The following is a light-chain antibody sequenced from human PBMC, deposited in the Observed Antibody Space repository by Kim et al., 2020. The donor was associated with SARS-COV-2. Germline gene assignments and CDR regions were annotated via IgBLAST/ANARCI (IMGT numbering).Light chain of an antibody. V-gene: IGLV2-8*01. CDR2: EVS. J-gene: IGLJ2*01. Sequence: GQPATVSCPGTSSDVGGYNYVSWYQQHPGKAPKLMIYEVSRRPSGVPDRFSGSKSGNTASLTVSGLQAEDEADYYCSSYAGSNNLVFGGGTQLTVL. CDR3: SSYAGSNNLV. CDR1: SSDVGGYNY.